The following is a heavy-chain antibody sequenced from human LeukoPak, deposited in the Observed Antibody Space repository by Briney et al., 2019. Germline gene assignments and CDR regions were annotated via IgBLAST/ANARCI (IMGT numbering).Heavy chain of an antibody. CDR2: ISSSSSYI. J-gene: IGHJ4*02. D-gene: IGHD3-22*01. Sequence: GGSLRLSCATSGFTFSSYSMNWVRQAPGKGLEWVSSISSSSSYIYYADSVKGRFTISRDNAKNSLYRQMNSLRAEDTAVYYCARDFDYDSSGYSDYFDYWGQGTLVTVSS. CDR3: ARDFDYDSSGYSDYFDY. CDR1: GFTFSSYS. V-gene: IGHV3-21*01.